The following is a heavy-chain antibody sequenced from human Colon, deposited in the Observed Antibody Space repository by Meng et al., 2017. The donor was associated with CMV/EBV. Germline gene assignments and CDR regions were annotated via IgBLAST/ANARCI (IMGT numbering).Heavy chain of an antibody. J-gene: IGHJ4*02. CDR1: YVFTDYR. CDR3: AKAHEDFWTGYHSSFDY. Sequence: YVFTDYRVRSVRRHPGQGPGWMRWIKASTGSTNCAQKFLDRVTMTRDTSLNSAYMQLARLTSDDTTVYYWAKAHEDFWTGYHSSFDYWGQGTLGTVSS. V-gene: IGHV1-2*02. D-gene: IGHD3/OR15-3a*01. CDR2: IKASTGST.